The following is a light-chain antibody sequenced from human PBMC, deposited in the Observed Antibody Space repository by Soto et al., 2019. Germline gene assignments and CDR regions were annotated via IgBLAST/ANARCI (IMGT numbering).Light chain of an antibody. CDR2: KAS. Sequence: DIQMTQSPSTLSASVGDRVTITCRASQSISSWLAWYQQKPGKAPKLLIYKASSLESGVPSRFSGSVAGTEFTLTISSLEPDDFATYYCEQYNSYWTFGQGKKVELK. J-gene: IGKJ1*01. V-gene: IGKV1-5*03. CDR3: EQYNSYWT. CDR1: QSISSW.